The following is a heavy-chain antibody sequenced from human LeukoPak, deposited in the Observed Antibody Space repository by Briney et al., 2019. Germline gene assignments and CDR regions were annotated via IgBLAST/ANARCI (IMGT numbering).Heavy chain of an antibody. J-gene: IGHJ2*01. V-gene: IGHV1-18*01. CDR1: GYTFTHHG. Sequence: ASVKVSCKASGYTFTHHGIAWIRQAPGQGLEWLGWISCYNGDTIYAQKFQGRVTLTTEKSTSTVYMELRSLTSDDTAVYYCARDPSNTSGWYQYFDAWGRGTLVSVS. D-gene: IGHD6-19*01. CDR3: ARDPSNTSGWYQYFDA. CDR2: ISCYNGDT.